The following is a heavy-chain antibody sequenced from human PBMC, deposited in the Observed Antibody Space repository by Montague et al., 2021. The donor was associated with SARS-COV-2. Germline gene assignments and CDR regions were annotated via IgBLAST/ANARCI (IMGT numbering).Heavy chain of an antibody. D-gene: IGHD6-19*01. Sequence: SLRLSCAASGFTFSSYEMNWVRQAPGKGLEWVSYISSSGSTIYYADSVKGRFTISRDNAKNSLYLQMNSLRAEDTAVYYCARVGIGQWLVPNYSTLFDYWGQGTLVTVSS. V-gene: IGHV3-48*03. CDR1: GFTFSSYE. CDR3: ARVGIGQWLVPNYSTLFDY. J-gene: IGHJ4*02. CDR2: ISSSGSTI.